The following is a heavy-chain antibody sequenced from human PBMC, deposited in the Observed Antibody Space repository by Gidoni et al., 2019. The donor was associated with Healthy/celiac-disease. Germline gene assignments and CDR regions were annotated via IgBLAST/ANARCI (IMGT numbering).Heavy chain of an antibody. Sequence: EVQLVESGGGLVQPGRSLRLSCTASGFPFGDYAMSWFRQAPGKGLEWVGFIRSKAYGGTTEYAASVKGRFTISRDDSKSIAYLQMNSLKTEDTAVYYCTRVDDSSGYYYLTVQNYYFDYWGQGTLVTVSS. CDR2: IRSKAYGGTT. CDR1: GFPFGDYA. J-gene: IGHJ4*02. CDR3: TRVDDSSGYYYLTVQNYYFDY. D-gene: IGHD3-22*01. V-gene: IGHV3-49*03.